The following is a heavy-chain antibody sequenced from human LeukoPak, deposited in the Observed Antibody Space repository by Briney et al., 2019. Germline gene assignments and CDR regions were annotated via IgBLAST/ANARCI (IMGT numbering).Heavy chain of an antibody. Sequence: PSETLSLTCTVSGGSLSSGGYYWSWIRQHPGKGLEWIGYIYYSGSTYYNLSLKSRVTIPVDTSKNQFSLKLSSVTAADTAVYYCAREAQPTYYYDSSGYYFDYWGQGTLVTVSS. V-gene: IGHV4-31*03. J-gene: IGHJ4*02. CDR1: GGSLSSGGYY. CDR2: IYYSGST. D-gene: IGHD3-22*01. CDR3: AREAQPTYYYDSSGYYFDY.